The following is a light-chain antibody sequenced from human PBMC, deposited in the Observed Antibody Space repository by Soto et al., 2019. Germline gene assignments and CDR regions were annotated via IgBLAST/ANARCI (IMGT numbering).Light chain of an antibody. CDR2: EVS. Sequence: QSALTQPASVSGSPGQSITISCTGTSSDVGGYNYVSWYQQHPGKAPKLMIYEVSYRPSGVSNRFSGSKSGNTASLTISGLQAEDEADYYCSSYAHSSTVVFGGGTKLTV. J-gene: IGLJ2*01. V-gene: IGLV2-14*01. CDR1: SSDVGGYNY. CDR3: SSYAHSSTVV.